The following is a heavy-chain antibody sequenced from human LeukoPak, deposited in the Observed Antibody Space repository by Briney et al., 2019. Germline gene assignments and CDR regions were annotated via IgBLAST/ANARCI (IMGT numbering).Heavy chain of an antibody. D-gene: IGHD3-10*01. CDR2: IYHSGST. CDR1: GYSISSGYY. Sequence: SETLSLTCTVSGYSISSGYYWGWIRQPPGKGLEWIGSIYHSGSTYYNPSLKSRVTISVDTSKNQFSLKLSSVTAADTAVYYCARDCYGSGSYYNRFYAFDIWGQGTMVTVSS. J-gene: IGHJ3*02. V-gene: IGHV4-38-2*02. CDR3: ARDCYGSGSYYNRFYAFDI.